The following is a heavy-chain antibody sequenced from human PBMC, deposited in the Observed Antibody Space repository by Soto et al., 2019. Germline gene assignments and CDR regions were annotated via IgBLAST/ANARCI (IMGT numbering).Heavy chain of an antibody. Sequence: SETLSLTCTVSGGSISSSSYYWGWIRQPPGKGLEWIGEIYHSGSSNYNSSLKSRVSISVDKSKNQFSLKLSSMTAADTAVYYCARKDYGDYGWFDPWGQGTLVTVSS. CDR3: ARKDYGDYGWFDP. D-gene: IGHD4-17*01. CDR2: IYHSGSS. J-gene: IGHJ5*02. V-gene: IGHV4-39*07. CDR1: GGSISSSSYY.